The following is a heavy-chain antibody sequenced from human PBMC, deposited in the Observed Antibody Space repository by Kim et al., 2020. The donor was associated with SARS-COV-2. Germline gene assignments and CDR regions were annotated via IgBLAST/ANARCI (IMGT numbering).Heavy chain of an antibody. CDR3: VREPSN. D-gene: IGHD6-6*01. J-gene: IGHJ4*02. Sequence: GGSLRLSCDVSGFRFSDYDMSWIRQAPGKGLEWVAYINGDGSSMKCADSVNGRFSISRDNANKSLSLLMNSLTPADTAVYYCVREPSNWGQGTLVSVSS. CDR1: GFRFSDYD. CDR2: INGDGSSM. V-gene: IGHV3-11*01.